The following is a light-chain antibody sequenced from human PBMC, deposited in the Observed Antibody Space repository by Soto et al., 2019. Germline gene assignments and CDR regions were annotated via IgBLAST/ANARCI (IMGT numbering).Light chain of an antibody. J-gene: IGLJ2*01. CDR3: CSYAGSSTSVV. CDR1: SSDVGSYNL. Sequence: QSVLTQPASVSGSPGQSITISCTGTSSDVGSYNLVSWYQQHPGKAPKLMIYEGSKRPSGVSNRFSGSKSGNTASLTISGLQAADEADYYCCSYAGSSTSVVFGGGTKVTVL. V-gene: IGLV2-23*01. CDR2: EGS.